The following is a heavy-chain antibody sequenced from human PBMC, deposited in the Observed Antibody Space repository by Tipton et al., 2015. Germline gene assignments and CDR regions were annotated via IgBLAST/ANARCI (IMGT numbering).Heavy chain of an antibody. CDR1: GFTFSSSA. CDR3: AKNWNSDY. V-gene: IGHV3-23*01. Sequence: SLRLSFAASGFTFSSSAMTWVRQSPGKGLEWVSTISSSGGTTYYADSVKGRFSISRDNSRSTLYLQMNSLRADDTALYYCAKNWNSDYWGQGTLVTVSS. CDR2: ISSSGGTT. J-gene: IGHJ4*02. D-gene: IGHD1-7*01.